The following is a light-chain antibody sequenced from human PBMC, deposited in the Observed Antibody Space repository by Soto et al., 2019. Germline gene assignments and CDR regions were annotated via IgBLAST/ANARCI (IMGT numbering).Light chain of an antibody. V-gene: IGKV1-39*01. J-gene: IGKJ2*01. CDR2: AAS. Sequence: DIMMSQSPSSLSPSVGDRVTITCRASQIISGDLNWYQQKPGKAPNLLIHAASTLHSGVPSRYSGSGSGTDFTLTISSLQPEYFATYYCQQTYSTPPTFGQGTKLESK. CDR1: QIISGD. CDR3: QQTYSTPPT.